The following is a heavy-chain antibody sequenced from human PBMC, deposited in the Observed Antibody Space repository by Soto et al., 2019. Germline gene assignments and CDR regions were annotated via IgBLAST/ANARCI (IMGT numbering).Heavy chain of an antibody. V-gene: IGHV1-46*01. D-gene: IGHD6-25*01. J-gene: IGHJ4*02. Sequence: QVQLVQSGAEMKRPGASVILSCKASGYIFTTYSIHWVRQTAGQGLEWMEKVDPRDGSTGYGQKFRGRVSMAWDTSTGTVSMEVGSLTSDDTATYYCARVRSSGREFDYWGQGTQVTVSS. CDR1: GYIFTTYS. CDR3: ARVRSSGREFDY. CDR2: VDPRDGST.